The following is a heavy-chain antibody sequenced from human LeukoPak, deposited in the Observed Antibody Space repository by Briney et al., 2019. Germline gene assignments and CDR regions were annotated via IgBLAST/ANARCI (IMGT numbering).Heavy chain of an antibody. J-gene: IGHJ4*02. V-gene: IGHV3-30*18. D-gene: IGHD5-18*01. CDR1: GFTFSSYG. CDR3: AKIVAMVDY. Sequence: GGSLRLSCAASGFTFSSYGMHWVRQAPGKGLEWVAVISYDGSNKYYADSVKGRFTISRDNSKNTLYLQMNSLRAEDTAVYYCAKIVAMVDYWGQGTLVTVSS. CDR2: ISYDGSNK.